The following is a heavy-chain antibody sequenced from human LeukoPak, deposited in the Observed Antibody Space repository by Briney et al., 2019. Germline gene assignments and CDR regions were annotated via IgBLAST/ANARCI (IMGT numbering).Heavy chain of an antibody. CDR1: GYTFTSYY. CDR2: INPSGGST. V-gene: IGHV1-46*01. Sequence: ASVKVSCKASGYTFTSYYVHWVRQAPGEGLEWMGIINPSGGSTIYAQKFQGRVTMTWDMSTSTVYMELSSLRSEDTAVYYCATYRGYCSSTSCPKGHAAFDIWGQGTMVTVSS. D-gene: IGHD2-2*01. J-gene: IGHJ3*02. CDR3: ATYRGYCSSTSCPKGHAAFDI.